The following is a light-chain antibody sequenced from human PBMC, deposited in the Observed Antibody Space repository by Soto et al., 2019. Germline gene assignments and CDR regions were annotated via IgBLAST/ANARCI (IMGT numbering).Light chain of an antibody. CDR2: GAS. CDR3: QQYDSSPRT. CDR1: QSVSSRS. Sequence: EIVLTQSPGALALSPGERATRSCRASQSVSSRSLAWYQQKPGQAPRLLISGASSRAADIPDRFSGSGSGTDFTLTINRLEPEDFAVYYCQQYDSSPRTFGQGTTGDIK. J-gene: IGKJ1*01. V-gene: IGKV3-20*01.